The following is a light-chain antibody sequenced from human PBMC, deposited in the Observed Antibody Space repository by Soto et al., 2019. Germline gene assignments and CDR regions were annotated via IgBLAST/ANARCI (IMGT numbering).Light chain of an antibody. CDR1: RSVLDSSNKRNN. Sequence: DIVVTQSPDSLAVPLGERVSINCKSSRSVLDSSNKRNNITWFQQNPRQSPRLLIYWASTREVWVPDRFSGSGSGTDFTLTISSLEPEDFAVYYCQQRSNWPLITFGQGTRLEIK. V-gene: IGKV4-1*01. CDR3: QQRSNWPLIT. J-gene: IGKJ5*01. CDR2: WAS.